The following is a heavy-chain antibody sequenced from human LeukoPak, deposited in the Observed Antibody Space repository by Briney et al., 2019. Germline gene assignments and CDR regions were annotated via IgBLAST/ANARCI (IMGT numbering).Heavy chain of an antibody. V-gene: IGHV4-39*01. Sequence: SETLSLTCTVSGASLARDMYHWGWVRQSPGKGLEWLGTIYYDGSTFYSPSFKSRVTISINASKKQLSLNLASVTAADTAVYYCARVPGQQLVKFNWYDPWGQGTLVTVSS. J-gene: IGHJ5*02. CDR3: ARVPGQQLVKFNWYDP. CDR2: IYYDGST. D-gene: IGHD6-13*01. CDR1: GASLARDMYH.